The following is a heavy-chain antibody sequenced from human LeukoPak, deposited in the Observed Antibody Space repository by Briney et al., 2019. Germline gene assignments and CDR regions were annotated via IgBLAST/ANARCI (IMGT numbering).Heavy chain of an antibody. Sequence: GSLRLSCAASGFTFSSYEMNWVRQAPGKGLEWVSYISSSGSTIYYADSVKGRFTISRDNAKNSLYLQMNSLRAEDTAVYYCVRDGDSGTDWYWAYWGQGTLVSVSS. J-gene: IGHJ4*02. CDR3: VRDGDSGTDWYWAY. CDR2: ISSSGSTI. D-gene: IGHD6-19*01. V-gene: IGHV3-48*03. CDR1: GFTFSSYE.